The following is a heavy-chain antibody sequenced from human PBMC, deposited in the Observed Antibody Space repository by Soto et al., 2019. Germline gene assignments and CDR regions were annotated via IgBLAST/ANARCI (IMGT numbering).Heavy chain of an antibody. CDR2: IIPIQGRA. D-gene: IGHD2-21*01. CDR1: GGSFISYT. J-gene: IGHJ6*03. CDR3: AKSLLFVDHAYMDV. Sequence: QVQLVQSGAEVKKPGSSVKVSCEASGGSFISYTFTWVRQAPGQGLEWMGRIIPIQGRANYALKLQDRVTITAERPTKTVYMELRSLRPEDTAVYYCAKSLLFVDHAYMDVWGKGTTVTVSS. V-gene: IGHV1-69*02.